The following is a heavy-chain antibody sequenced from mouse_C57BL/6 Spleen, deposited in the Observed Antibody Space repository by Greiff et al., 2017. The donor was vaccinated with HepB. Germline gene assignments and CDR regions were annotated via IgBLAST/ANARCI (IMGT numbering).Heavy chain of an antibody. V-gene: IGHV14-4*01. CDR1: GFNIKDDY. J-gene: IGHJ3*01. Sequence: EVQLQQSGAELVRPGASVKLSCTASGFNIKDDYMHWVKQRPEQGLEWIGWIDPENGDTEYASKFQGKATITADTSSNTAYLQLSSLTSEDTAVYYCTTYGYDEDDWGQGTLGTVAA. CDR2: IDPENGDT. D-gene: IGHD2-14*01. CDR3: TTYGYDEDD.